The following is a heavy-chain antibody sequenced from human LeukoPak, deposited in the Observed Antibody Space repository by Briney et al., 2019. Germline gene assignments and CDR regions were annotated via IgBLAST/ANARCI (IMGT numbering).Heavy chain of an antibody. CDR2: ISSSGSTI. CDR1: GFTFSDYY. D-gene: IGHD1-1*01. V-gene: IGHV3-11*01. J-gene: IGHJ4*02. CDR3: AGVRNSDGLERLPDY. Sequence: PGGSLRLSCAASGFTFSDYYMSWIRQAPGKGLEWVSYISSSGSTIYYADSVKGRFTISRDNAKNSLYLQMNSLRAEDTAVYYCAGVRNSDGLERLPDYWGQGTLVTVSS.